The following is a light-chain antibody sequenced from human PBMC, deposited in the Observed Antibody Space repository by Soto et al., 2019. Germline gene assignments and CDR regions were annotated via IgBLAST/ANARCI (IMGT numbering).Light chain of an antibody. CDR2: EVS. Sequence: QSVLTQPASVSGSPGQSITISCTGTSSDVGGYNYVSWYQHHPGKAPKLMIYEVSNRPSGISSRFSGSKSGNTASLTISGLQAEDEAHYYCCSFTTSTSWIFGGGTQLTFL. CDR3: CSFTTSTSWI. CDR1: SSDVGGYNY. J-gene: IGLJ2*01. V-gene: IGLV2-14*01.